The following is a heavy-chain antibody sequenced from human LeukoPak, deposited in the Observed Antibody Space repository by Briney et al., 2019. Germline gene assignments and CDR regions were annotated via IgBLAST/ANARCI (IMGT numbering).Heavy chain of an antibody. CDR1: GFTFSSYS. CDR3: ARDPYYDLLTGYSRLVNYYFHY. J-gene: IGHJ4*02. V-gene: IGHV3-21*01. CDR2: ISSSSSYI. D-gene: IGHD3-9*01. Sequence: GGSLRLSCAASGFTFSSYSMNWVRQAPGKGLECVSSISSSSSYIYYADSVKGRFTISRDNAKKSLHLQMNSLTAENTAVYYCARDPYYDLLTGYSRLVNYYFHYWGQGPLVTVSS.